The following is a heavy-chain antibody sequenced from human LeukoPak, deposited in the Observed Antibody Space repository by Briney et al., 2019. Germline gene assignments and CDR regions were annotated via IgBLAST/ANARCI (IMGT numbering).Heavy chain of an antibody. CDR1: GYTFTSYG. J-gene: IGHJ4*02. CDR2: ISAYNGNT. V-gene: IGHV1-18*01. CDR3: ARFKERYYDSSGYAGDY. Sequence: ASVKVSCKASGYTFTSYGISWVRQAPGQGLEWMGWISAYNGNTNYAQKLQGRVTMTTDTSTSTAYMELRSLRSDDTAVYYCARFKERYYDSSGYAGDYWGQGTLVTVSS. D-gene: IGHD3-22*01.